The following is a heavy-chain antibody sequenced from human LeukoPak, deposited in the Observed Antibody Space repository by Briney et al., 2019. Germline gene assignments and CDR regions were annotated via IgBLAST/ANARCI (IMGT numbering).Heavy chain of an antibody. CDR3: ARASYCNGGSCYLDS. Sequence: GGSLRLSCAASGFSFNTYTMRWVRQAPGKGLEYVSTISSNGGTTYYADSVKGRFTISRDNSKNTLYLQMGSLRPEDTAVYYCARASYCNGGSCYLDSWGQGTLVTVSS. J-gene: IGHJ4*02. D-gene: IGHD2-15*01. CDR2: ISSNGGTT. CDR1: GFSFNTYT. V-gene: IGHV3-64*02.